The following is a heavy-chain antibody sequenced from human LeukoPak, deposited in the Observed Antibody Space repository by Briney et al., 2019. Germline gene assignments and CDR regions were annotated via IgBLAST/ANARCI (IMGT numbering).Heavy chain of an antibody. V-gene: IGHV3-66*02. CDR3: AGRPTAVTTIKY. Sequence: GGSLRLSCAASGFIVSSNYMSWVRQAPGKGLEWVSVIYSGGSTYYADSVKGRFTISRDNSKNTLYLQMNSLRAEDTAVYYFAGRPTAVTTIKYWGQGTLVTVSS. J-gene: IGHJ4*02. CDR2: IYSGGST. CDR1: GFIVSSNY. D-gene: IGHD4-11*01.